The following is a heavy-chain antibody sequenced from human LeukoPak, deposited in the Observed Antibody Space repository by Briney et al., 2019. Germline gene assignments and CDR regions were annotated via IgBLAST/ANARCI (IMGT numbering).Heavy chain of an antibody. CDR3: TRGRGGTIVRGYMDY. CDR1: GYTFINYD. D-gene: IGHD3-10*01. V-gene: IGHV1-8*01. CDR2: MNSNSGNT. Sequence: ASVKVSCKASGYTFINYDIMWVRQATGQGLEWMGWMNSNSGNTGYAQKFQGRVTTTRDTSMSTAYMELSSLRFEDTAVYYCTRGRGGTIVRGYMDYWGQGTLVTVSS. J-gene: IGHJ4*02.